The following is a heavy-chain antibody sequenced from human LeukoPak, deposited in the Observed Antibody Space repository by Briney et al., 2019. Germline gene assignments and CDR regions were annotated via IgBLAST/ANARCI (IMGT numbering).Heavy chain of an antibody. J-gene: IGHJ5*02. CDR1: GFTFSTFA. CDR2: IFPSGGEI. Sequence: GGSLRLSCAASGFTFSTFAMLWVRQPRGKGLEWVSSIFPSGGEIHYADSVRGRFTISRDNSESTLSLQMNSLRAEDTAIYYCVTYRQVMLPFEAWGQGTPVTVSS. D-gene: IGHD5-18*01. V-gene: IGHV3-23*01. CDR3: VTYRQVMLPFEA.